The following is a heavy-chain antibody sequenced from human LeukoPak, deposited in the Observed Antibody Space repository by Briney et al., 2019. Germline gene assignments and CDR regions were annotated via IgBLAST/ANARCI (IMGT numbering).Heavy chain of an antibody. J-gene: IGHJ4*02. D-gene: IGHD5-18*01. CDR1: GFTVSTYD. CDR3: AGYGFYPY. Sequence: PGGSLRLSCAASGFTVSTYDMHWVRQAPGEGPEWIAYFGISGTIYYADSVRGRFTISRDSAKNSLHLEMNSLRVGDTAIYYCAGYGFYPYWGQGTPVTVSS. V-gene: IGHV3-48*01. CDR2: FGISGTI.